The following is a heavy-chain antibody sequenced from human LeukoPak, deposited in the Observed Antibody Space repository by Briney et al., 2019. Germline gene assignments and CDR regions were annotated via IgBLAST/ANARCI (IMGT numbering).Heavy chain of an antibody. CDR1: GGTFSSYA. CDR3: ARDSGFVTAILPPNK. Sequence: AASVKLSCKASGGTFSSYAISWVRQAPGQGLEWMGRIIPILGIANYAQKFQGRVTITADKSTSTAYMELSSLRSEDTAVYYCARDSGFVTAILPPNKWGQGTLVTVSS. D-gene: IGHD2-21*02. J-gene: IGHJ4*02. CDR2: IIPILGIA. V-gene: IGHV1-69*04.